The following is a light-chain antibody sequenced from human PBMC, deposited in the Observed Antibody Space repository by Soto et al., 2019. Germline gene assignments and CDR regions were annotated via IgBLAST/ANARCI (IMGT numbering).Light chain of an antibody. CDR2: YTG. CDR3: LLSYGGTYV. V-gene: IGLV7-43*01. J-gene: IGLJ1*01. Sequence: QAVVTQEPSLTVSPGGTVTLTCASSTGPVSRGYYPNWFQQKPGQAPRALIYYTGIKHSWTPGRFSGSLLGGKAVLTLSGAQPEDEAEYYCLLSYGGTYVFGPGTKLTVL. CDR1: TGPVSRGYY.